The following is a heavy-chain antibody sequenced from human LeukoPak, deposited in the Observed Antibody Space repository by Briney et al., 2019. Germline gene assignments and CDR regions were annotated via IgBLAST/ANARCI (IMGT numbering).Heavy chain of an antibody. CDR2: IIPIFGTA. Sequence: AAVKVSCKASGGNLSSYAISWVRQAPGQGLEWMGGIIPIFGTANYAQKFQGRVTITADESTSTAYMELSSLRSEDTAVYYCAREGPGIAVAGTVIYPYWGQGTLVTVSS. CDR1: GGNLSSYA. J-gene: IGHJ4*02. D-gene: IGHD6-19*01. CDR3: AREGPGIAVAGTVIYPY. V-gene: IGHV1-69*13.